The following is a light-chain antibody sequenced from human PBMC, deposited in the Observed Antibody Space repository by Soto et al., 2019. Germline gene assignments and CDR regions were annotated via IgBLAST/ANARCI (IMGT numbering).Light chain of an antibody. CDR2: EAF. V-gene: IGKV3-11*01. CDR3: QQRHTWPTT. CDR1: QFINTY. J-gene: IGKJ4*01. Sequence: EIVLTQSPATLSLSPGERATLSCRASQFINTYVAWYQHRPGQRPRLLIYEAFKSATGSPARFSGSGSGTDFTLTISSLVPEDFGIYYCQQRHTWPTTFGGGAKVEI.